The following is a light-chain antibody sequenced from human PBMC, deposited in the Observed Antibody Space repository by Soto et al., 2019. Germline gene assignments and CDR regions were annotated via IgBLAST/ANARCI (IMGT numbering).Light chain of an antibody. Sequence: QSALTQPASVAGSPGHSITISCTGTNSDVGGYNYVSWYQQHPGKAPKLMIYEVSNRPSGVSNRFSGSKSGNTASLTISGLQAEDEADYYCSSYTSSTSYVFGTGTKLTVL. CDR1: NSDVGGYNY. V-gene: IGLV2-14*01. CDR2: EVS. CDR3: SSYTSSTSYV. J-gene: IGLJ1*01.